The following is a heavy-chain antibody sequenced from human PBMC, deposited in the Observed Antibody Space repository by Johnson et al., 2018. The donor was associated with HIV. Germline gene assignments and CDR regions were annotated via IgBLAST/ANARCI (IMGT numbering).Heavy chain of an antibody. Sequence: VQLVESGGGVVQPGRSLRLSCAASGFTFSSYGMHWVRQAPGKGLEWVGHIESKADGGAADYAAPLEGRFTISRDTAKNSLYLQMNSLRAEDTALYYCTRESGITGPTGDAFDIWGQGTMVTVAS. CDR2: IESKADGGAA. V-gene: IGHV3-15*04. CDR1: GFTFSSYG. D-gene: IGHD1-20*01. J-gene: IGHJ3*02. CDR3: TRESGITGPTGDAFDI.